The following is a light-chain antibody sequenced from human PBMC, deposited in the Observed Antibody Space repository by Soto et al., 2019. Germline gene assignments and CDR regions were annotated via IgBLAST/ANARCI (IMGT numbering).Light chain of an antibody. V-gene: IGKV4-1*01. CDR1: QSVLYSSNKKNY. CDR3: QQSYSTPRT. Sequence: DIVMTQSPDSLAVYLGERATINCKSSQSVLYSSNKKNYLAWYQQKSGQSHKVLIYWASTRESGVPDRFSGSGSGTDFTLTISSLQAEDAAVYYCQQSYSTPRTFGQGTKVEIK. J-gene: IGKJ1*01. CDR2: WAS.